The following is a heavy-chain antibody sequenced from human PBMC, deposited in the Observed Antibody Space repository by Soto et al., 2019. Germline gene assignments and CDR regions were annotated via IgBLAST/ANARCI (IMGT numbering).Heavy chain of an antibody. D-gene: IGHD6-13*01. Sequence: SVTLSLTCTVAGGSISSYYWSWIRQPPGKGLEWIGYIYYSGSTNYNPSLKSRVTISVDTSKNQFSLKLSSVTAADTAVYYCARQGIAAAANWFDPWGQGTLVTVSS. V-gene: IGHV4-59*08. CDR1: GGSISSYY. CDR2: IYYSGST. CDR3: ARQGIAAAANWFDP. J-gene: IGHJ5*02.